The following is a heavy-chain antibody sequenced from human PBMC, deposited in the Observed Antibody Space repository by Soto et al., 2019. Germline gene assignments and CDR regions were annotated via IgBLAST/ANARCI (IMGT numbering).Heavy chain of an antibody. J-gene: IGHJ6*02. CDR3: ARALSDYDYALDV. CDR1: GGSVSTFY. Sequence: SETLSLTCNVSGGSVSTFYWTWVRQPPGKGLEWIGFIYHTGSSSSDPSLKSRVTMSVDTSKNQISLKLTSVTAADTAVYYCARALSDYDYALDVWGQGATVTVSS. V-gene: IGHV4-59*02. CDR2: IYHTGSS.